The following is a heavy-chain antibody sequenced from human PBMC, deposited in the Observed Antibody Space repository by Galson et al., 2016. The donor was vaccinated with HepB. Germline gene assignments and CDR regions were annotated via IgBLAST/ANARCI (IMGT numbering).Heavy chain of an antibody. CDR2: IYPSDSDT. V-gene: IGHV5-51*01. Sequence: QSGAEVKKAGESLKISCTGSEYSFDSHWIGWVRQVPGKGLEWMGFIYPSDSDTRYSPSFQGQVTMSADKSITTAYLHWRSLKASDTAMYYSARRVGATTGYYFGYWGQGTLVTVSS. CDR1: EYSFDSHW. D-gene: IGHD1-26*01. J-gene: IGHJ4*02. CDR3: ARRVGATTGYYFGY.